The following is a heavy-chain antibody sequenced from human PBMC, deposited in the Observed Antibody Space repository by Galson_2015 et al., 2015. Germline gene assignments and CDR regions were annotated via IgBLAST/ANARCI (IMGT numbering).Heavy chain of an antibody. V-gene: IGHV2-70*04. CDR3: ARTVRGLRTYYIDY. J-gene: IGHJ4*02. CDR1: GFSLRTAGLR. Sequence: PALVNPTQALTLPCTFSGFSLRTAGLRMTWIRKPPGKALEWLARIDWDDDQFYTPSLKPRLSLSKDTSTNQVFLTRTNMDSVDTATCYCARTVRGLRTYYIDYWGQGILVTVSS. CDR2: IDWDDDQ. D-gene: IGHD3-10*01.